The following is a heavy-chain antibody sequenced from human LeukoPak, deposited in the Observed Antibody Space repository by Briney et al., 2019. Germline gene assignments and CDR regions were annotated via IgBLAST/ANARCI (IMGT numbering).Heavy chain of an antibody. D-gene: IGHD2-21*02. CDR2: IWYDGSNK. CDR1: GFTFSSYG. CDR3: ARGIAVSYCGGDCYSFYSDY. Sequence: GGSLRLSCAASGFTFSSYGMPWVRQAPGKGLEWVAVIWYDGSNKYYADSVKGRFTISRDNSKNTLYLQMNSLRAEDTAVYYCARGIAVSYCGGDCYSFYSDYWGQGTLVTVSS. V-gene: IGHV3-33*01. J-gene: IGHJ4*02.